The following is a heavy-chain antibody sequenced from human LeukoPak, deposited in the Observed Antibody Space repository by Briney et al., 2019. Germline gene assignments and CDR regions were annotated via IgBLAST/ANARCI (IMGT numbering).Heavy chain of an antibody. J-gene: IGHJ5*02. CDR1: GGSISSGSYY. CDR3: ARDFYSSSWYADRPNWFDP. Sequence: PSETLSLTCTVSGGSISSGSYYWSWIRQPAGKGLEWIGRIYTSGSTNYNPSLKSRVTISVDTSKNQFSLKLSSVTAADTAVYYCARDFYSSSWYADRPNWFDPWGQGTLVTVSS. D-gene: IGHD6-13*01. V-gene: IGHV4-61*02. CDR2: IYTSGST.